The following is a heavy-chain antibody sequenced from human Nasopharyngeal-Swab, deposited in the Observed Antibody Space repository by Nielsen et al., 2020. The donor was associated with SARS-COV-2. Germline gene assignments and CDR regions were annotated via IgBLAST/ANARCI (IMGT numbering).Heavy chain of an antibody. J-gene: IGHJ6*02. CDR2: IYTSGST. CDR3: ARDGEIAAAPYYYYYCYGMDV. V-gene: IGHV4-4*07. CDR1: GGSISSYY. D-gene: IGHD6-13*01. Sequence: SETLSLTCTVSGGSISSYYWSWIRQPAGKGLEWIGRIYTSGSTNYNPSLKSRVTMSVDTSKNKFSLKLGSVTAADTAVYYCARDGEIAAAPYYYYYCYGMDVWGQGTTVTVSS.